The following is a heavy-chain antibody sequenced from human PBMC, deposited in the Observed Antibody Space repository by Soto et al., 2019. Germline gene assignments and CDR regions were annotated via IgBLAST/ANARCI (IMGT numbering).Heavy chain of an antibody. D-gene: IGHD2-2*03. V-gene: IGHV3-33*01. J-gene: IGHJ4*02. CDR2: IWSHGNAE. Sequence: GGSLRLSCAASGFFFSTYGMHWVRQAPGKGLEWVALIWSHGNAERYADSVRGRFTISRDNSKNTMYLQMNSLRAEDTAVYYCASEFDGSGRYFDYWGQGTPVTVSS. CDR3: ASEFDGSGRYFDY. CDR1: GFFFSTYG.